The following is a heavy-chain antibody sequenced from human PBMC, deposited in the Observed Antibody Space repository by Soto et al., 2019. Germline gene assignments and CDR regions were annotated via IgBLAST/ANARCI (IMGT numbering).Heavy chain of an antibody. Sequence: GASVKVSCKASGFTFTSSAVQWVRQARGQRLEWIGWIVVGSGNTNYAQKFQERVTITRDMSTSTAYMELSSLRSEDTAVYYCAADPNVRYCSSTSCYKTDLYYYYCGMDVWGQGTTVTVSS. CDR3: AADPNVRYCSSTSCYKTDLYYYYCGMDV. CDR1: GFTFTSSA. D-gene: IGHD2-2*01. J-gene: IGHJ6*02. CDR2: IVVGSGNT. V-gene: IGHV1-58*01.